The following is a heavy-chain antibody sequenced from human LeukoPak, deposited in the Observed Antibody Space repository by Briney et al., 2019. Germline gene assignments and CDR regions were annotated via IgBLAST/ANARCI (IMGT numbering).Heavy chain of an antibody. J-gene: IGHJ5*02. V-gene: IGHV4-30-4*01. CDR2: MYYSGST. D-gene: IGHD3-22*01. CDR1: GGSISSGDYY. Sequence: PSETLSLTCTVSGGSISSGDYYWSWLRQPPGKGLEWIAYMYYSGSTYYNPSLKSRVTISADTSKNQLSLKLSSVTAADTAVYYCARPYYYDSRIDPWGQGILVTVSS. CDR3: ARPYYYDSRIDP.